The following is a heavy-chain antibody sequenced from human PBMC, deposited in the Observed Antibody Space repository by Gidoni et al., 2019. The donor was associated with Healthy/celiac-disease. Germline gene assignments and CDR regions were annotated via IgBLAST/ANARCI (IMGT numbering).Heavy chain of an antibody. J-gene: IGHJ6*02. V-gene: IGHV3-9*01. CDR2: ISWNSGSI. CDR1: GFTFDDYA. Sequence: EVQLVESGGGLVQPGRSLRLSCAASGFTFDDYAMHWVRQAPGKGLEWVSGISWNSGSIGYADSVKGRFTISRDNAKNSLYLQMNSLRAEDTALYYCAKDSSSGYYYYYGMDVWGQGTTVTVSS. CDR3: AKDSSSGYYYYYGMDV. D-gene: IGHD3-22*01.